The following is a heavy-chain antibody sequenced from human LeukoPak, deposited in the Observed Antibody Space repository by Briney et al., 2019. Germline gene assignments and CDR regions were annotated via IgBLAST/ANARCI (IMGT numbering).Heavy chain of an antibody. CDR3: ARAGRYGDFFSWFDP. CDR1: GGSISSGDHY. CDR2: IYYSGST. D-gene: IGHD4-17*01. V-gene: IGHV4-30-4*01. Sequence: PSETLSLTCTVSGGSISSGDHYWSWIRQPSGKGLEWIGYIYYSGSTSYNPSLKSRVAISVDAPKNQFSLKLSSVTAADRAVYYCARAGRYGDFFSWFDPWGQGTLVTVSS. J-gene: IGHJ5*02.